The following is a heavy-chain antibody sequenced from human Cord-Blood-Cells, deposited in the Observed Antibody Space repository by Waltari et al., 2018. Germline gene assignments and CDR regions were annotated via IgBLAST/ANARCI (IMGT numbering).Heavy chain of an antibody. J-gene: IGHJ6*02. CDR2: INQSGST. CDR3: AQRDDYGDWYYYYGMDV. D-gene: IGHD4-17*01. V-gene: IGHV4-34*01. Sequence: QVQLQQWGAGLLKPSETLSLTCAVYGGSFSGYYWSWIRQPPGKGLEWIGEINQSGSTNDNPSLKRRITISVDPSKNQFSRKLSSVTAADTAVYYCAQRDDYGDWYYYYGMDVWGQGTTVTVSS. CDR1: GGSFSGYY.